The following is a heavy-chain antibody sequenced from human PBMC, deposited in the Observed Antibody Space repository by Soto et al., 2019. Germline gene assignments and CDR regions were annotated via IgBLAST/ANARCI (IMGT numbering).Heavy chain of an antibody. CDR2: IYPGDSET. J-gene: IGHJ6*02. V-gene: IGHV5-51*01. CDR1: GYSFTSYW. CDR3: ARRSYCDGYCTRRPYDYYGMDV. Sequence: EVQLVPSGAEVKKPGESLKISCKGSGYSFTSYWIVWVRQMPGKGLEWMGIIYPGDSETRYSPSLKGQVTMSADKSTSTAYLQWSSLKASDTAMYYCARRSYCDGYCTRRPYDYYGMDVWGQGTTVTVSS. D-gene: IGHD2-21*02.